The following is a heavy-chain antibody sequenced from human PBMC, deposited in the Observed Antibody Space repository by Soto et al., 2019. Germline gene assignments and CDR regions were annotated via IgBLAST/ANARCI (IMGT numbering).Heavy chain of an antibody. CDR2: IIPILGIA. CDR3: ATAILRPNCIDY. D-gene: IGHD2-15*01. Sequence: QVQLVQSGAEVKKPGSSVKVSCKASGGTFSSYTISWVRQAPGQGLEWMGRIIPILGIANYAQKFQGRVTITADKSTSTAYMELSSLRSEDTAVYYCATAILRPNCIDYWGQGTLVTVSS. J-gene: IGHJ4*02. V-gene: IGHV1-69*02. CDR1: GGTFSSYT.